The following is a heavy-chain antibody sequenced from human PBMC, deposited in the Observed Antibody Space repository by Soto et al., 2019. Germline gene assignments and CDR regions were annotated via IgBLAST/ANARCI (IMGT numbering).Heavy chain of an antibody. CDR1: GYSFTSQY. V-gene: IGHV1-46*03. J-gene: IGHJ3*02. CDR2: INPNGGST. Sequence: QVQLVQSGAEVKKPGASVKISCEASGYSFTSQYVHWVRQAPGQGLEWMGIINPNGGSTTYAQKFQGKVNMTRGTSPGTVYRGLSSLASEDPAVYYCAREPGLRPGGGGTEPLDIWGQGTMVTVAS. D-gene: IGHD5-12*01. CDR3: AREPGLRPGGGGTEPLDI.